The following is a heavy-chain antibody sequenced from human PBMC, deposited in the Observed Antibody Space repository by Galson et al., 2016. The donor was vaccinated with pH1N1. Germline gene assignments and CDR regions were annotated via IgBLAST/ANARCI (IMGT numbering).Heavy chain of an antibody. CDR2: TYYRSKWYN. CDR3: ARGVIDYDFWSGYQDHAAFDI. CDR1: GDSVSSNSAT. V-gene: IGHV6-1*01. J-gene: IGHJ3*02. Sequence: CAISGDSVSSNSATWNWIRQSPLRGLEWLGRTYYRSKWYNDYAESVKSRIIISPDTSKNQLSLQLSSVTPADTAVYYCARGVIDYDFWSGYQDHAAFDIWGQGTMVIVSS. D-gene: IGHD3-3*01.